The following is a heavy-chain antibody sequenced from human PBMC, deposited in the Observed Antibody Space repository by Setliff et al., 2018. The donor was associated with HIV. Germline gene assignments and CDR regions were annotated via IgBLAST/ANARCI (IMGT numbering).Heavy chain of an antibody. D-gene: IGHD3-10*01. V-gene: IGHV4-34*01. CDR2: IDQSGDS. J-gene: IGHJ1*01. CDR1: GGSFNNYF. Sequence: PSETLSLTCTVFGGSFNNYFWTWIRQSPGKGLEWIGEIDQSGDSNCNPSLRSRVNISLDTTNYRFSLNLTSVTAADTAVYYCARAPTGGLVGYFHHWGQGTLVTVSS. CDR3: ARAPTGGLVGYFHH.